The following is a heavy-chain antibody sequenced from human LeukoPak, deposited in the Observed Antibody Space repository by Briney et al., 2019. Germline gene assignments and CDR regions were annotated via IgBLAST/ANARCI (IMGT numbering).Heavy chain of an antibody. CDR2: IIPILGIA. CDR3: ARARRTYQLLLSWFDP. Sequence: GASVKVSCKASGGTFSSYTISWMRQAPGQGLEWMGRIIPILGIANYAQKFQGRVTITADKSTSTAYMELSSLRSEDTAVYYCARARRTYQLLLSWFDPWGQGTLVTVSS. CDR1: GGTFSSYT. J-gene: IGHJ5*02. V-gene: IGHV1-69*02. D-gene: IGHD2-2*01.